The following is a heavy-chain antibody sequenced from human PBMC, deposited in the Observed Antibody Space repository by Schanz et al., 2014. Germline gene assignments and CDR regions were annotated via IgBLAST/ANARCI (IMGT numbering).Heavy chain of an antibody. CDR2: MYINSGST. J-gene: IGHJ4*02. D-gene: IGHD5-12*01. CDR3: AKDMARGGYNWVFDS. Sequence: EVQLVESGGGLIQPGGSLRLSCAVSGFTVNTNYMSWVRQAPGKGLEWISSMYINSGSTQYADSVKGRFIISRDSSKNTLFLQMNSLRAEDTAVYFFAKDMARGGYNWVFDSWGQGTLVTVSS. V-gene: IGHV3-53*01. CDR1: GFTVNTNY.